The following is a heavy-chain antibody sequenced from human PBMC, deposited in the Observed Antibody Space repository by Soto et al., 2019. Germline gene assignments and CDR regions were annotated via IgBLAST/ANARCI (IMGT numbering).Heavy chain of an antibody. CDR3: ARDRIAARHWWFDP. CDR2: MNPNSGNT. Sequence: ASVKVSCKASGYTFTSYDINWVRQATGQGLEWMGWMNPNSGNTGYAQKFQGRVTMTRNTSISTAYMELSSLRSEDTAVYYCARDRIAARHWWFDPWGQGTLVTVSS. D-gene: IGHD6-6*01. J-gene: IGHJ5*02. V-gene: IGHV1-8*01. CDR1: GYTFTSYD.